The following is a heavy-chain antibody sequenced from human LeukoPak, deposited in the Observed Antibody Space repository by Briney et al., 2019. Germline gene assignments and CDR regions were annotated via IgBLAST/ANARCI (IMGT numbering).Heavy chain of an antibody. J-gene: IGHJ5*02. CDR2: IIPILGTA. Sequence: SVKVSCKASGGTFSSYAISWVRQAPGQGLEWMGGIIPILGTANYAQKFQGRVTITADESTSTAYMELSSLRSEDTAVYYCARNLAQLGVGWFDPWGQGTLVTVSS. CDR1: GGTFSSYA. CDR3: ARNLAQLGVGWFDP. V-gene: IGHV1-69*13. D-gene: IGHD1-1*01.